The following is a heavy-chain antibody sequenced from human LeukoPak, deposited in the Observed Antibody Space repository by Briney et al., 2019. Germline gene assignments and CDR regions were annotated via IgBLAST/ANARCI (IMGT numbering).Heavy chain of an antibody. CDR1: GYSFRTYG. D-gene: IGHD1-26*01. CDR3: ATVHDSGSEPDNWFNP. Sequence: ASVKVSCKASGYSFRTYGITWVRQAPGQGLEWMGGFDPEDGETIYAQKFQGRVTMTEDTSTDTAYMELSSLRSEDTAVYYCATVHDSGSEPDNWFNPWGQGTLVTVSS. V-gene: IGHV1-24*01. J-gene: IGHJ5*02. CDR2: FDPEDGET.